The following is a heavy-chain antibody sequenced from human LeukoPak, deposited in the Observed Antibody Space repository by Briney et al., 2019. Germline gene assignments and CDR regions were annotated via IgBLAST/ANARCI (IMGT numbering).Heavy chain of an antibody. D-gene: IGHD3-16*01. V-gene: IGHV3-23*01. CDR3: AKGYYDYVWGSYYFDY. Sequence: PGGSLRLSCAASGFTFSSYAMSWVRQAPGKGLECVSAISGSGGSTYYADSVKGRFTISRDNSRDTLYLQMNSLRAEDTAVYYCAKGYYDYVWGSYYFDYRGQGTLVTVSS. CDR1: GFTFSSYA. CDR2: ISGSGGST. J-gene: IGHJ4*02.